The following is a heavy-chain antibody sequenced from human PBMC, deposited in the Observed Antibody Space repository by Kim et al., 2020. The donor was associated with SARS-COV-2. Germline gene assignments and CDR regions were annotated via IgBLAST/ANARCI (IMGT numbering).Heavy chain of an antibody. CDR1: GYTFTSYY. Sequence: ASVKVSCKASGYTFTSYYMHWVRQAPGQGLEWMGIINPSGGSTSYAQKFQGRVTMTRDTSTSTVYMELSSLRSEDTAVYYCARDIPRSRPGGGFDYWGQGTLVTVSS. D-gene: IGHD3-10*01. CDR3: ARDIPRSRPGGGFDY. CDR2: INPSGGST. V-gene: IGHV1-46*01. J-gene: IGHJ4*02.